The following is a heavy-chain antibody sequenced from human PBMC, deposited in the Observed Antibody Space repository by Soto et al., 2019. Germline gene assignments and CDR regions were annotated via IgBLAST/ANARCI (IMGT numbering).Heavy chain of an antibody. J-gene: IGHJ4*02. D-gene: IGHD3-10*01. Sequence: SETLSLTCTVSGGSVSSGSYYWSWIRQPPGKGLEWIGYIYYSGSTNYNPSLKSRVTISVDTSKNQFSLKRSSVTAADTAVYYCAREVRAYYYGSGTDYWGQGTLVTVS. CDR2: IYYSGST. CDR1: GGSVSSGSYY. V-gene: IGHV4-61*01. CDR3: AREVRAYYYGSGTDY.